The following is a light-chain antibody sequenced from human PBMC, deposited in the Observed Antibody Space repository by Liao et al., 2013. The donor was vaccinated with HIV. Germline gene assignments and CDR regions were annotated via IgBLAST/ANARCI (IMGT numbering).Light chain of an antibody. V-gene: IGLV3-1*01. Sequence: GSVAPGQTASITCSGDKLGEKYACWYQQKPGQSPVLVIYQDSKRPSGIPERFSGSNSGNTATLTISGTQAMDEADYYCQVWDSSSDHPRVFGGGTKLTVL. CDR3: QVWDSSSDHPRV. CDR1: KLGEKY. CDR2: QDS. J-gene: IGLJ3*02.